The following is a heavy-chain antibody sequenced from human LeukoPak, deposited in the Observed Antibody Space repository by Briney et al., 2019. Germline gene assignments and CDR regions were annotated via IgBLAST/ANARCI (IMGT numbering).Heavy chain of an antibody. J-gene: IGHJ5*02. D-gene: IGHD3-10*01. CDR3: ARERITMVRGVIGNWFDP. CDR2: ISSSSSYR. V-gene: IGHV3-21*01. CDR1: GFTLSSYS. Sequence: GWSLRVSCAASGFTLSSYSMNWVRQAPATGLEWVSSISSSSSYRYYADSVKGRFTISRDNAKNSLYLQMNSLGAEDTAVYYCARERITMVRGVIGNWFDPWGQGTLVTVSS.